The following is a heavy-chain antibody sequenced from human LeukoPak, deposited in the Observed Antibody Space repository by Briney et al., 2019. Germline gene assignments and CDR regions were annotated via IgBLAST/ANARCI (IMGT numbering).Heavy chain of an antibody. CDR1: GFTFDDYG. V-gene: IGHV3-20*04. J-gene: IGHJ4*02. CDR3: ARLKLMVAPDY. CDR2: INWNGGST. Sequence: GGSLRLSCAASGFTFDDYGMSWVRQAPGKGLEWVSGINWNGGSTGCADSVKGRFTISRDNAKNSLYLQMNSLRAEDTALYYCARLKLMVAPDYWGQGTLVTVSS. D-gene: IGHD2-8*01.